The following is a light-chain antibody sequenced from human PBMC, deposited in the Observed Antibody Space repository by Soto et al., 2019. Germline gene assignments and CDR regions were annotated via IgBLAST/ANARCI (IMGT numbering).Light chain of an antibody. V-gene: IGLV1-40*01. CDR1: SSNIGAGYD. CDR2: GNN. J-gene: IGLJ1*01. CDR3: QSYDSSLSGSYV. Sequence: QSVLTQPPSVSGAPGQRVTISCNGSSSNIGAGYDVHWYQRLPGTAPKVLIYGNNNRPSGVPDRFSGSKSGTSASLAITGLQAEDEADYYCQSYDSSLSGSYVFGTGTKLTV.